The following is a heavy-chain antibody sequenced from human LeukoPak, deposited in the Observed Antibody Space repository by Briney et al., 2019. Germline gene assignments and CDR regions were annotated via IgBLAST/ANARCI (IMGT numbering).Heavy chain of an antibody. J-gene: IGHJ5*02. CDR2: MYYSGST. CDR3: ASVIADYGGEWFDP. D-gene: IGHD4/OR15-4a*01. Sequence: SQTLSLTCTVSGGSISSGDYYWSWIRQPPGKGLEWIRYMYYSGSTYYNPSLKSRVTISVDTSKNQFSLKLSSVTAADTAVYYCASVIADYGGEWFDPWGQGTLVTVSS. CDR1: GGSISSGDYY. V-gene: IGHV4-30-4*01.